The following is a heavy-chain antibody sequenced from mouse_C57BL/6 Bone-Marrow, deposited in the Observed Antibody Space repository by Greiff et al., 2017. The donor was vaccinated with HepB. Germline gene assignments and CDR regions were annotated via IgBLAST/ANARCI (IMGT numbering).Heavy chain of an antibody. Sequence: VQLQQSGAELVRPGTSVKLSCKASGYTFTHYWIGWAKQRPGHGLEWIGDIYPGGGYTNYKEKFKGKATLTADKSSSTAYMQFSSLTSEDSAIYYGARSDDDAGVAYGGQGTLATVTA. D-gene: IGHD2-3*01. CDR2: IYPGGGYT. V-gene: IGHV1-63*01. CDR1: GYTFTHYW. CDR3: ARSDDDAGVAY. J-gene: IGHJ3*01.